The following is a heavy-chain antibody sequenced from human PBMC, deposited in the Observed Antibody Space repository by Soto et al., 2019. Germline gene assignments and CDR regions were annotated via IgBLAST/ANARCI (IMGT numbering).Heavy chain of an antibody. J-gene: IGHJ5*01. CDR3: AKNSHQLLRPYNWFDS. V-gene: IGHV1-18*01. CDR1: GYTFTSYG. CDR2: ISAYNGNT. D-gene: IGHD2-2*01. Sequence: QVQLVQSGAEVKKPGASVKVPCKASGYTFTSYGISWVRQAPGQGLEWLGWISAYNGNTNYAQKLQGRVTMTTDTSTSTAYMELRSLRSDDTAVYYCAKNSHQLLRPYNWFDSWGQGTLVTVSS.